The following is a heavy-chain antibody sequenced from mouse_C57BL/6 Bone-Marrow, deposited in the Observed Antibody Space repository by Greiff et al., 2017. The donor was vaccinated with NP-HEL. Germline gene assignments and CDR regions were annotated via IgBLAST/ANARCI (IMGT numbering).Heavy chain of an antibody. Sequence: EVKLVESGGGLVQPGGSLKLSCAASGFTFSDYGMAWVRQAPRKGPEWVAFISNLAYSIYYADTVTGRFTISRENATNTLYLEMSSLRSEDTAMYYCARDGFYYYGSRGPYWYFDVWGTGTTVTVSS. J-gene: IGHJ1*03. D-gene: IGHD1-1*01. CDR3: ARDGFYYYGSRGPYWYFDV. CDR2: ISNLAYSI. V-gene: IGHV5-15*04. CDR1: GFTFSDYG.